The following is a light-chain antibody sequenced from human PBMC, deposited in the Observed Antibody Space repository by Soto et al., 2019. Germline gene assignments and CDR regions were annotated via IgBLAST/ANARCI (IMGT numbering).Light chain of an antibody. V-gene: IGLV1-40*01. CDR3: QSFDTSLSGFVV. CDR1: SSNIGAGHD. CDR2: DNN. Sequence: QSVLTQPPSMSGAPGQRVTISCTGSSSNIGAGHDVHWYQQHPGTAPKLLIFDNNNRPSGVPARFSGSKSDTSASLAITGLQAEDEADYCCQSFDTSLSGFVVFGGGTKLTVL. J-gene: IGLJ2*01.